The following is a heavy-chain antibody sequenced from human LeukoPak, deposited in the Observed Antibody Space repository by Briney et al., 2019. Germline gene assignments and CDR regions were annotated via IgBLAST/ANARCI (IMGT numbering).Heavy chain of an antibody. Sequence: SETVSLICAVSGYSISRGYYWGWIRQRPGTGLDWIGSIYHSGSTYYNPSLKSRLTISVDTSKNQFSLKQSSVTAADTAVYYCAIDSREFGEVDWGQGTLVTVSS. J-gene: IGHJ4*02. CDR2: IYHSGST. D-gene: IGHD3-10*01. CDR1: GYSISRGYY. V-gene: IGHV4-38-2*02. CDR3: AIDSREFGEVD.